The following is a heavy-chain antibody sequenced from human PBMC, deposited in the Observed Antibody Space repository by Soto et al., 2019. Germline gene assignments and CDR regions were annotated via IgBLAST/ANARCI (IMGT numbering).Heavy chain of an antibody. V-gene: IGHV3-21*06. J-gene: IGHJ4*02. CDR2: ISSRSNYI. Sequence: EVQLVESGGGLVRPGGSLRVSCTSSGFTFSSYTMSWVRQAPGKGLEWVSAISSRSNYIKYADSVKGRFTISRDSATNSLFLEMNDLRAGDTAVYFCAKAGRSYSYGPPIHFDRWGQGTHVTVSS. D-gene: IGHD5-18*01. CDR3: AKAGRSYSYGPPIHFDR. CDR1: GFTFSSYT.